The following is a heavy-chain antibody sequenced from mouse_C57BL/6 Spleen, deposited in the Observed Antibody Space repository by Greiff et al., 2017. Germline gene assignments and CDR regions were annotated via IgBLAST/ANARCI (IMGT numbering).Heavy chain of an antibody. CDR1: GYTFTEYT. V-gene: IGHV1-62-2*01. CDR3: ARHEEEGYDTGFPY. Sequence: NLPPSCAELVKPGASVPLSCKASGYTFTEYTIHWVKQRSGQGLEWIGWFYPGSGSIKYNEKFKDKATLTADKSSSTVYMELSRLTSEDSAVYFCARHEEEGYDTGFPYWGQGTLVTVSA. D-gene: IGHD2-2*01. J-gene: IGHJ3*01. CDR2: FYPGSGSI.